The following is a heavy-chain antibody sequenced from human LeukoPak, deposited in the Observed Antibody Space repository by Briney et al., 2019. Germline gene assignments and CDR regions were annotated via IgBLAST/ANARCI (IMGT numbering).Heavy chain of an antibody. J-gene: IGHJ4*02. D-gene: IGHD3-3*01. CDR1: GGSISGYF. CDR3: AREGYDSWTGYYTFDN. CDR2: IYYSGST. Sequence: PSETLSLTCTVSGGSISGYFWNWIRQPPGKGLEWIGNIYYSGSTKYNPSLTNGVTISVDTSKNQISLKLSAVTAADTAVYYCAREGYDSWTGYYTFDNWGQGTLVTVSS. V-gene: IGHV4-59*01.